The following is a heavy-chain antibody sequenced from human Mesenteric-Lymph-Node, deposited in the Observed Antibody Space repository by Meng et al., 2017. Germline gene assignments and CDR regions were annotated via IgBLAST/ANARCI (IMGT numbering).Heavy chain of an antibody. Sequence: GESLKISCAASGFTFTTYAMSWVRQAPGKGLEWVSAITSGGSTYYADSVKGRFTISRDNSKNTVFLQMNSLRGEDTAVYYCARDDYGGNSDAFDIWGQGTMVTVSS. D-gene: IGHD4-23*01. CDR2: ITSGGST. CDR3: ARDDYGGNSDAFDI. J-gene: IGHJ3*02. V-gene: IGHV3-23*01. CDR1: GFTFTTYA.